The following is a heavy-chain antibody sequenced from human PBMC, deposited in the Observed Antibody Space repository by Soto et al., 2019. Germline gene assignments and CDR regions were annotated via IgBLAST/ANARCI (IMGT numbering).Heavy chain of an antibody. CDR2: INPSGGST. J-gene: IGHJ5*02. Sequence: DSVKVSCKRSGYPFTSYYMHCVRKATGQGLEWMGIINPSGGSTSYAQKFQGRVTMTRDTXPSTVYMGLSSQRSEDTAVYYCPRSTGAWEQGTLLTVCS. CDR3: PRSTGA. CDR1: GYPFTSYY. V-gene: IGHV1-46*01.